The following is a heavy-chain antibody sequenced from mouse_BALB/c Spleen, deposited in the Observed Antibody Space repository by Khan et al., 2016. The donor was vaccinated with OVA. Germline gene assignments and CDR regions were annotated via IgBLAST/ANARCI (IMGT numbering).Heavy chain of an antibody. Sequence: VQLQQPGPELMKPGASVKISCKASGYSFTTYYMHWVKQSHGKSLEWIGYIDPFNGGNDYNQKFKGKATLTVDKSSSTAYMHLRSLTSEDSAVYCCARGTFDYWGQGTLVTVSA. J-gene: IGHJ3*01. V-gene: IGHV1-34*01. CDR1: GYSFTTYY. D-gene: IGHD3-3*01. CDR3: ARGTFDY. CDR2: IDPFNGGN.